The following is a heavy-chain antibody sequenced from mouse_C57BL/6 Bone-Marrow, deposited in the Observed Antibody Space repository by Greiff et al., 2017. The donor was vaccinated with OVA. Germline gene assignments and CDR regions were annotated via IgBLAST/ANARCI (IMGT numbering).Heavy chain of an antibody. CDR2: IDPETGGT. V-gene: IGHV1-15*01. CDR1: GYTFTDYE. CDR3: TRFYFGYFDY. J-gene: IGHJ2*01. Sequence: VQLQQSGAELVRPGASVTLSCKASGYTFTDYEMHWVKQTPVHGLEWIGAIDPETGGTAYNQKFKGKAILTADKSSSTAYMELRSLTSEDSAVYYCTRFYFGYFDYWGQGTTLTVSS. D-gene: IGHD2-1*01.